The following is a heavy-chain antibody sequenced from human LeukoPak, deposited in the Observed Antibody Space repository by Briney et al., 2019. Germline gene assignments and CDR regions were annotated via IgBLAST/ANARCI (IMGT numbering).Heavy chain of an antibody. V-gene: IGHV1-24*01. D-gene: IGHD3-10*01. CDR3: ATDISITMVRGVIPDRLVWPS. J-gene: IGHJ5*02. Sequence: EASVKVSCKVSGNTLSELSMHWVRQAPGKGLEWMGGFDPEDDETIYAQKFQGRVTMTEDTSTDTAYMELSSLRSEDTAVYYCATDISITMVRGVIPDRLVWPSWGQGTLVTVSS. CDR2: FDPEDDET. CDR1: GNTLSELS.